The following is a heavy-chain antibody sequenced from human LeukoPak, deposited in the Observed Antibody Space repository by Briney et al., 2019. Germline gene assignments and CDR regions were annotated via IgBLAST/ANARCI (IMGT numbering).Heavy chain of an antibody. J-gene: IGHJ4*02. CDR1: GFRFGDYW. CDR2: IKQDGAEK. Sequence: AGSLRLSCAASGFRFGDYWMTWARHIPGKGLEWVANIKQDGAEKHYAESVEGRFIISRDNAKNSLYLEMDSLTVEDTAVYYCARVGAWDLQRVFEYWGQGTLVTVSS. CDR3: ARVGAWDLQRVFEY. V-gene: IGHV3-7*01. D-gene: IGHD1-26*01.